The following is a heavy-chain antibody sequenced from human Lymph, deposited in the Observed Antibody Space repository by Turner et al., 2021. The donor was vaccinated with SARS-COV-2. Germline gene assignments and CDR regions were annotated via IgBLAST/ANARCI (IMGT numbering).Heavy chain of an antibody. D-gene: IGHD3-10*01. CDR1: GFTFSSYA. Sequence: QVQLVESGGGVVQPGRSLRLSCGASGFTFSSYAMHWVSQAPGKGLEWVALISYDGSNKYYADSVKGRFTISRDNSKNTLYLQMNSLRAEDTAVYYCAREMGAGSDYWGQGTLVTVSS. CDR2: ISYDGSNK. J-gene: IGHJ4*02. V-gene: IGHV3-30*04. CDR3: AREMGAGSDY.